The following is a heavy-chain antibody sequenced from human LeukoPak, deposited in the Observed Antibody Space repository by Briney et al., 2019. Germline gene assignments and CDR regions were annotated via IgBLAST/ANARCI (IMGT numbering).Heavy chain of an antibody. CDR1: GVSLSPSGVD. CDR3: AHSQVFSYGSFHDANAI. J-gene: IGHJ3*02. D-gene: IGHD5-18*01. CDR2: IYWDDDS. Sequence: SGPTLFNPTQPLTLTCSLSGVSLSPSGVDVGWIRQPPGKAVEWLALIYWDDDSRYSPSLKRRLTIAKDTSKNQVVLTLTNMDSVDTATYYCAHSQVFSYGSFHDANAIWGLGRSLTVSS. V-gene: IGHV2-5*02.